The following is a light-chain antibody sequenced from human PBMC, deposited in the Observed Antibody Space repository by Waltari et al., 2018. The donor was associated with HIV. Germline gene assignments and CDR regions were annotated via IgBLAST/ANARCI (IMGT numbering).Light chain of an antibody. Sequence: DIQITQSPSSLSASVGDRVTITCRPSQSVDEYLNWHPQRPGKAPKLLIYGASTLETGVPSRFSGSGSGRDFTLTISSLQAEDFATYYCQQSYNMHTFGQGTRLDIK. CDR1: QSVDEY. J-gene: IGKJ2*01. V-gene: IGKV1-39*01. CDR3: QQSYNMHT. CDR2: GAS.